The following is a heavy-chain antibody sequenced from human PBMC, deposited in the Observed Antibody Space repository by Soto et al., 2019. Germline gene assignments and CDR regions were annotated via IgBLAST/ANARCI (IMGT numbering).Heavy chain of an antibody. D-gene: IGHD2-2*01. V-gene: IGHV3-7*01. J-gene: IGHJ3*02. CDR3: ARLHSPPRDSSTAFRAFDI. CDR2: MKQDGSEN. CDR1: GFIFDKYW. Sequence: EVQLVESGGGLVQPGGSLTLSCVSSGFIFDKYWMTWVRQAPGKGLEWVASMKQDGSENFHVDSVKGRFTISRDNAKNSLYLEMNSLRVEDTAVYYCARLHSPPRDSSTAFRAFDIWGQGTMVTVSS.